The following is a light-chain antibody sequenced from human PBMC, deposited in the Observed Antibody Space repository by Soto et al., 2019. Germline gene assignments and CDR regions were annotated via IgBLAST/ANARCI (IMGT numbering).Light chain of an antibody. J-gene: IGKJ1*01. CDR1: QTVNSDY. CDR3: HQFGYSPRT. V-gene: IGKV3-20*01. Sequence: PGETATLSCRASQTVNSDYVAWFQQRPGQAPRLLIFATSRRATDIPDRFSGSGSGTDFTLAIRRLEPEDFAVYYCHQFGYSPRTFGQGTKVE. CDR2: ATS.